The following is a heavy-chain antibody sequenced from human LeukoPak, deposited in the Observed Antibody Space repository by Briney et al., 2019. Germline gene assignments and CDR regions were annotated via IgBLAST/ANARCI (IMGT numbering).Heavy chain of an antibody. D-gene: IGHD7-27*01. CDR2: IYHSGTT. V-gene: IGHV4-38-2*02. CDR3: VRDGDRRDFDY. CDR1: GYSMSSDYY. J-gene: IGHJ4*02. Sequence: SETLSLTCAVSGYSMSSDYYWGWIRQPPGKGLEWIGSIYHSGTTHYNPSLKSRVTISVDTSKNQFSLKLSSVSAADSAVYCYVRDGDRRDFDYWGQGTLVTVSS.